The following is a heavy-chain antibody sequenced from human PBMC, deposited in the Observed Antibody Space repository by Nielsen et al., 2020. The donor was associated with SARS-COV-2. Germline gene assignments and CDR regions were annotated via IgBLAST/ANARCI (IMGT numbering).Heavy chain of an antibody. Sequence: GGSLRLSCAASGFTFNIYAMAWVRRAPGRGLQWVTGVSASGGSTYYTDSVKGRFSISRDNSKNTLFLQMHSLRVEDTAVYYCAKDGVVLGDALDLWGQETMVTVSS. CDR2: VSASGGST. CDR3: AKDGVVLGDALDL. D-gene: IGHD3-10*01. CDR1: GFTFNIYA. V-gene: IGHV3-23*01. J-gene: IGHJ3*01.